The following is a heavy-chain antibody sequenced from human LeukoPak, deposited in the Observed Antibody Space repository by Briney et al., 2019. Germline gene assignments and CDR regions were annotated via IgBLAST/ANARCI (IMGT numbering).Heavy chain of an antibody. V-gene: IGHV4-59*01. Sequence: KPSETLSPTCTVSGGSISSYYWSWVRQPPVKGLEWIGYIYYSGSTNYNPSLKSRVTISVDTSKNQFSLKLSSVTAADTAVYYCAREREQQLVHHRWFDPWGQGTLVTVSS. CDR2: IYYSGST. D-gene: IGHD6-13*01. J-gene: IGHJ5*02. CDR1: GGSISSYY. CDR3: AREREQQLVHHRWFDP.